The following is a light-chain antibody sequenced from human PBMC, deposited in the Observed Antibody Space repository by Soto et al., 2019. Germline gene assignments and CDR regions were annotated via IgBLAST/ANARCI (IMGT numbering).Light chain of an antibody. CDR1: QSVSSY. CDR3: QQRSNWLT. Sequence: EIVLTQSPATLSLSPGERATLSCRASQSVSSYLAWYQQKPGQAPRLLIYDASSRATGIPARFSGSGSGTDFTLTISSLEPEDFAVYYCQQRSNWLTFGGGTKVE. CDR2: DAS. V-gene: IGKV3-11*01. J-gene: IGKJ4*01.